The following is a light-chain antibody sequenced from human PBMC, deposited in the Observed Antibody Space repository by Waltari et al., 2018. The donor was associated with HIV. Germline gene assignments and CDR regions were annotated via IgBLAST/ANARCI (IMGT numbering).Light chain of an antibody. CDR2: SDD. J-gene: IGLJ2*01. CDR3: ATWDGSLNGVL. CDR1: KSNVGGST. Sequence: QSVLTQPPSASGTPGRRVTISCSGSKSNVGGSTVSWFQHLPGTAPKLSGTAPKLLIFSDDRRPSGVTDRFSGSKAGTAASLAISGLQSEDEADYYCATWDGSLNGVLFGGGTKLTVL. V-gene: IGLV1-44*01.